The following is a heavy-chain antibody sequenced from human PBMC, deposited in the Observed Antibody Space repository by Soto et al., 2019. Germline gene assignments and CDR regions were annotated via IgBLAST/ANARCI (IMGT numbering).Heavy chain of an antibody. CDR1: GDSVSTNSAT. V-gene: IGHV6-1*01. J-gene: IGHJ5*02. D-gene: IGHD2-2*01. Sequence: SQTLSLTCAISGDSVSTNSATWDWIRQSPSRCLEWLGRTYYRSKWYNDYAVSVKGRITINPDTSNNQFSLQLNSVTPDDTAVYYCARLVGNWFDPWGQGTLVTVSS. CDR2: TYYRSKWYN. CDR3: ARLVGNWFDP.